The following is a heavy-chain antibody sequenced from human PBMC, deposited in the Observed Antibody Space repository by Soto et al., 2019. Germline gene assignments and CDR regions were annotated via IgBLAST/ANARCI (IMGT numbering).Heavy chain of an antibody. CDR3: ARVAEMGTVTKGYHYYMDG. Sequence: QVQLVQSGAEVKKPGSSVKVSCKASGDTFSNHTISWVRQAPGQGLEGMGRIIPILGVANYAKKFQGRVTSTADKSTSTAYMEMSSLRSAETAVYYCARVAEMGTVTKGYHYYMDGGGTGTTVTVSS. CDR2: IIPILGVA. V-gene: IGHV1-69*04. J-gene: IGHJ6*03. CDR1: GDTFSNHT. D-gene: IGHD4-17*01.